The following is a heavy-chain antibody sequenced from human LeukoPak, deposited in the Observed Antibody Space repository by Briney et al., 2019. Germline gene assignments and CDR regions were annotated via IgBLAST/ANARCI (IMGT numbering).Heavy chain of an antibody. D-gene: IGHD6-6*01. CDR3: ARASSPLYYYYYMDV. CDR2: IYYSGST. V-gene: IGHV4-59*01. J-gene: IGHJ6*03. Sequence: SETLSLTCAVYGGSFSSYYWSWIRQPPGKGLEWIGYIYYSGSTNYNPSLKSRVTISVDTSKNQFSLKLSSVTAADTAVYYCARASSPLYYYYYMDVWGKGTTVTVSS. CDR1: GGSFSSYY.